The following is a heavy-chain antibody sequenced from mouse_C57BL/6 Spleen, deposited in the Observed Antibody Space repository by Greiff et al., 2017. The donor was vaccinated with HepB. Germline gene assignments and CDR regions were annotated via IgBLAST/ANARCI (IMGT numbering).Heavy chain of an antibody. Sequence: EVQLQQSGAELVRPGASVKLSCTASGFNIKDDYMHWVKQRPEQGLEWIGWIDPENGDTEYASKFQGKATITADTSSNTAYLQLSSLTSEDTAVYYCTTGITTVLRGYWGQGTTLTVSS. CDR3: TTGITTVLRGY. CDR2: IDPENGDT. CDR1: GFNIKDDY. V-gene: IGHV14-4*01. J-gene: IGHJ2*01. D-gene: IGHD1-1*01.